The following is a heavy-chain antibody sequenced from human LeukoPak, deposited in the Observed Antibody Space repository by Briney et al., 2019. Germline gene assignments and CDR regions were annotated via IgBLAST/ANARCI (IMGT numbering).Heavy chain of an antibody. CDR1: GFIFSKYW. CDR2: IKRDGSVI. V-gene: IGHV3-7*01. Sequence: SGGSLRLSCAASGFIFSKYWMTWVRQAPGKGLEWVANIKRDGSVIHYVDSVKGRFTISRGNTKNSLYLQMDSLRAEDTAVYYCARDFNPSCGDNCYLDAFDIWGQGTMVTVSS. J-gene: IGHJ3*02. CDR3: ARDFNPSCGDNCYLDAFDI. D-gene: IGHD2-21*01.